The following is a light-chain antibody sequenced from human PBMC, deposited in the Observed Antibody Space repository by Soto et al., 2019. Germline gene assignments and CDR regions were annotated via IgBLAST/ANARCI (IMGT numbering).Light chain of an antibody. Sequence: MQMTQSPSSLSASVEDSVILTCRASQSISNHLNWYQQKPGKAPKLLIYAASSLQSGVPSRFSGSRSGPDFTLTISSLQPEDFATYYCQQSYSTPLTFGGGTKVDIK. J-gene: IGKJ4*01. CDR1: QSISNH. V-gene: IGKV1-39*01. CDR2: AAS. CDR3: QQSYSTPLT.